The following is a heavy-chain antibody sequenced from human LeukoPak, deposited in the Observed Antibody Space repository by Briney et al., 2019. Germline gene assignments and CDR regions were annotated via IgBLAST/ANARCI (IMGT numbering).Heavy chain of an antibody. CDR1: GFTLSSNY. CDR2: IYSGGST. CDR3: ARAYSSSSGTDY. J-gene: IGHJ4*02. D-gene: IGHD6-13*01. V-gene: IGHV3-66*02. Sequence: GGTLRLSCAASGFTLSSNYMRWVRQAPGKGLEWVSVIYSGGSTYYADSVKGRFTISRDNSKNTLYLQMNSLRAEDTAVYYCARAYSSSSGTDYWGQGTLVTVSS.